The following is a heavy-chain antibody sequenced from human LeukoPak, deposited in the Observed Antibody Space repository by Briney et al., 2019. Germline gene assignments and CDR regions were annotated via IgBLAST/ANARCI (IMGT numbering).Heavy chain of an antibody. D-gene: IGHD2-15*01. J-gene: IGHJ4*02. CDR2: INHSGST. V-gene: IGHV4-34*01. CDR1: GGSFSGYY. Sequence: PSETLSLTCAVYGGSFSGYYWSWIRQPPGKGLEWIGEINHSGSTNYNPSLKSQVTISVDTSKNQFSLKLSSVTAADTAVYYCARATYCSGDSCYSGIFDYWGQGTLVTVSS. CDR3: ARATYCSGDSCYSGIFDY.